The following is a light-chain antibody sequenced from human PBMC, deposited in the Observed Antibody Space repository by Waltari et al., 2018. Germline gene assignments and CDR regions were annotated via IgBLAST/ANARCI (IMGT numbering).Light chain of an antibody. CDR3: HAAADNNWF. Sequence: YDLAQPFSVSVSPGQTAPITCSGDVLAEKYVRWFQQRPGQAPTLILYTDTERPSGIPERLSGASAGSTVTLTIRGALLEDEADYHCHAAADNNWFFGGGTKLTVL. V-gene: IGLV3-27*01. J-gene: IGLJ2*01. CDR2: TDT. CDR1: VLAEKY.